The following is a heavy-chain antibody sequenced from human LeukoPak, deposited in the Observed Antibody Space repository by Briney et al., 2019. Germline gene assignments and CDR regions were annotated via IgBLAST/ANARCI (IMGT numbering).Heavy chain of an antibody. V-gene: IGHV1-2*02. CDR1: GYRFTDDY. D-gene: IGHD3-16*01. J-gene: IGHJ4*02. CDR3: APTSEAYTSNWSV. Sequence: RASVKVFCKTSGYRFTDDYIHWVRQAPGQGLEWMGWINPDTDFTNYAPKFRGRVIMTRDTSISTAYMEVRRLTFDDTAIYYCAPTSEAYTSNWSVWGQGTLVTVSP. CDR2: INPDTDFT.